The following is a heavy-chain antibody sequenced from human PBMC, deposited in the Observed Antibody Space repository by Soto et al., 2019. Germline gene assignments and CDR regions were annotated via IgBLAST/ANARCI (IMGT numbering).Heavy chain of an antibody. D-gene: IGHD3-10*01. CDR2: VSWDSSNR. CDR3: VKGASGAGVVCDL. J-gene: IGHJ6*02. V-gene: IGHV3-43*01. Sequence: PGGSLRLSCAASGFTFDDYTMHWVRQRPGKGLEWVSLVSWDSSNRIYADSVKGRFTISRDNINNSLFLQMNSLRTEDTAVYFWVKGASGAGVVCDLWGLGKTVTVYS. CDR1: GFTFDDYT.